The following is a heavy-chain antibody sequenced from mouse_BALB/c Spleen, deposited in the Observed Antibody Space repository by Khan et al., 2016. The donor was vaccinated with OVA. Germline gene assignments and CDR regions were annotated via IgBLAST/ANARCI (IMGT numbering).Heavy chain of an antibody. V-gene: IGHV5-6-3*01. CDR1: GFTFGGYG. J-gene: IGHJ1*01. Sequence: EVELVESGGGLLQPGGSLKLSCAASGFTFGGYGMSWVRQTPDKRLELVATINSDGNTSYYPASVEGRFTISRDNAMNTLYLQMSSLKSEDTAMYFCARIYYRYDEGFWYFDVWGAGTTVTVSS. CDR3: ARIYYRYDEGFWYFDV. D-gene: IGHD2-14*01. CDR2: INSDGNTS.